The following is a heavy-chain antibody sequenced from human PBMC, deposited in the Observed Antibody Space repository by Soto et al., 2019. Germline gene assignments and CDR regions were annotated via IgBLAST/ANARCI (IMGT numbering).Heavy chain of an antibody. Sequence: EVKVVESGGGLVQPGGSLRLSCAASGFTFSDNWMHWVRQPPGTGPVWVSRISGDASSTSYADSVKGRFTISRDSAKNTVYLQMDCLRVEDTAVYYCTRGGTRTTYWGLFDSWGQGTLVTVSS. V-gene: IGHV3-74*01. J-gene: IGHJ4*02. D-gene: IGHD7-27*01. CDR3: TRGGTRTTYWGLFDS. CDR1: GFTFSDNW. CDR2: ISGDASST.